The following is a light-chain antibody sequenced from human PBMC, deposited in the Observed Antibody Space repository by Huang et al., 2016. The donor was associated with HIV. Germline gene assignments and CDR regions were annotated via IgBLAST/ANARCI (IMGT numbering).Light chain of an antibody. V-gene: IGKV1-39*01. CDR2: ASW. CDR3: QQGYSTPT. Sequence: DIQMTQSPSSLSASVGDRVTITCRASQSISRYLKWYQHKPGKAPELLIYASWRLQSGVPSRFSGSGSGTDFSLTISGLQPEDYATYYCQQGYSTPTFGQGTKVEMK. J-gene: IGKJ1*01. CDR1: QSISRY.